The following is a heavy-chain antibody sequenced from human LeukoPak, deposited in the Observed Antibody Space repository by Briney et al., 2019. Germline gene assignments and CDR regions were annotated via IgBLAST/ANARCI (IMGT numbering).Heavy chain of an antibody. CDR3: ARDLWFGELLPSQSPGYYYYGMDV. CDR1: GYTFTSYG. D-gene: IGHD3-10*01. V-gene: IGHV1-18*01. J-gene: IGHJ6*02. CDR2: ISAYNGNT. Sequence: ASVKVSCKASGYTFTSYGISWVRQAPGQGLEWMGWISAYNGNTNYAQKLQGRVTMTTDTSTSTAYMELRSLRSDDTAVYYCARDLWFGELLPSQSPGYYYYGMDVWGQGTAVTVSS.